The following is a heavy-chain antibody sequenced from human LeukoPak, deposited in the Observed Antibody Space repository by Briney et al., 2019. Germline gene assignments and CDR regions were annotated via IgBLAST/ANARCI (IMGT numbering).Heavy chain of an antibody. CDR2: INPNSGGT. V-gene: IGHV1-2*02. Sequence: GASVKVSCKASGYTFTGYYMHWVRQAPGQGLEWTGWINPNSGGTSYAQKFQGRVIMTRDTSISTVYMELSRLRSDDTAVYFCARDAARPLDHWGQGTLVTVSS. CDR3: ARDAARPLDH. D-gene: IGHD6-6*01. CDR1: GYTFTGYY. J-gene: IGHJ4*02.